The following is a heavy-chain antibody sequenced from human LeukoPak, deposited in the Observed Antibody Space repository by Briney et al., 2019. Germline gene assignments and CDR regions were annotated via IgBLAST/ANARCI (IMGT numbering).Heavy chain of an antibody. CDR1: GFTFSSYA. Sequence: GGSLRLSCAASGFTFSSYAMSWVRQAPRKGLEWVSAISGSGGSTYYADSVKGRLTISRDNSKNTLYLQMNSLRAEDTAVYYCAKDKLGYCSGGSCPLPSFDYWGQGTLVTVSS. J-gene: IGHJ4*02. D-gene: IGHD2-15*01. CDR2: ISGSGGST. CDR3: AKDKLGYCSGGSCPLPSFDY. V-gene: IGHV3-23*01.